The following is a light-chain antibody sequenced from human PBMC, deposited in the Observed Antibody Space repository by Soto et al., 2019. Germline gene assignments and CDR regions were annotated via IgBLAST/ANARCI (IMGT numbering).Light chain of an antibody. V-gene: IGKV3-20*01. CDR1: QRVSSTY. CDR3: QQYGSSPYT. CDR2: GAS. Sequence: EIVLTQSPGTLSLSPGERATLSCRASQRVSSTYVAWHQHKPDQAPRVLIFGASGRGTGIPDRFSGSGSGADFTLTISRLEPEDFEVYYCQQYGSSPYTFGQGTKLEMK. J-gene: IGKJ2*01.